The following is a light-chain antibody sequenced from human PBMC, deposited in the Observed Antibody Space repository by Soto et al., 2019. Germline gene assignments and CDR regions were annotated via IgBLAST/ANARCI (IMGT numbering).Light chain of an antibody. Sequence: QAVVTQEPSLTVSPGGTVTLTCGSSTGAVTSGHYPYWFQPKPGQAPRTLIYDTSNKHSWTPARFSGSLLGGKAALTLSGAQPEDEAEYYCLLSYSGARLVVFGGGTKLTVL. J-gene: IGLJ2*01. CDR2: DTS. CDR3: LLSYSGARLVV. CDR1: TGAVTSGHY. V-gene: IGLV7-46*01.